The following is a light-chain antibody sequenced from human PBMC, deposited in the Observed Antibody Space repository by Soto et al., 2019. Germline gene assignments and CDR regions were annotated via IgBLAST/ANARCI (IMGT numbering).Light chain of an antibody. J-gene: IGLJ3*02. V-gene: IGLV2-14*01. Sequence: QSVLTQPASVSGSPGQSITISCTGTSGDIGGYHYVSWYQQHPGKAPKIMIYDVSNRPSGVSNRFSGSKSGNTASLTISGLQAEDEADYYCSSDTSSHTLVFAGGTALTV. CDR1: SGDIGGYHY. CDR3: SSDTSSHTLV. CDR2: DVS.